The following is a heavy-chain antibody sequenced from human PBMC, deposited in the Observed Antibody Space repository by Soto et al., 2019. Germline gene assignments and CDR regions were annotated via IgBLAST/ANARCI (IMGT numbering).Heavy chain of an antibody. CDR3: ARRVNWGSASFDS. D-gene: IGHD7-27*01. J-gene: IGHJ4*02. V-gene: IGHV4-31*03. Sequence: QVQLQESGPGLVKPSQTLSLTCTVSGASISSNAYYWSWIRQLPGKGLEWIGYIYYSGNTYYNPSLKSRITISIDTSQSQFSLKLSSVTAADTAVYYCARRVNWGSASFDSWGQGTLVTVSS. CDR2: IYYSGNT. CDR1: GASISSNAYY.